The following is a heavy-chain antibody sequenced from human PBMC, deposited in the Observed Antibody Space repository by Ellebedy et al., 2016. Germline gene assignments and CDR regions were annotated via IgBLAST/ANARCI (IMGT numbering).Heavy chain of an antibody. CDR1: GGTFSSYA. CDR2: IIPIFGTA. CDR3: ARNKAYCGGDCYRYYYYGMDV. Sequence: SVKVSXKASGGTFSSYAISWVRQAPGQGLEWMGGIIPIFGTANYAQKFQGRVTITADKSTSTAYMELSSLRSEDTAVYYCARNKAYCGGDCYRYYYYGMDVWGQGTTVTVSS. V-gene: IGHV1-69*06. J-gene: IGHJ6*02. D-gene: IGHD2-21*02.